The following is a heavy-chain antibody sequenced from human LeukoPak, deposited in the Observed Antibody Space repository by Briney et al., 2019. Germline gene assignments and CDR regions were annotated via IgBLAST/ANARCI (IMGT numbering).Heavy chain of an antibody. J-gene: IGHJ4*02. CDR3: AREQWFRWEF. Sequence: GGSLRLSWAASGFVVNDYYMSWIRLAPGKGLEWVSYISSRDNLIYYADSVKGRFTISTDNAENAVFLQLNRLTVEDTAVYYCAREQWFRWEFWGQGVLVTVSS. V-gene: IGHV3-11*01. CDR2: ISSRDNLI. CDR1: GFVVNDYY. D-gene: IGHD3-10*01.